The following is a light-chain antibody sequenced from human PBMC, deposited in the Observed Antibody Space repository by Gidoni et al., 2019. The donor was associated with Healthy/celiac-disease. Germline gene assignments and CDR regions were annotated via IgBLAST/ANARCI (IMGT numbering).Light chain of an antibody. J-gene: IGKJ1*01. V-gene: IGKV1-5*03. CDR2: KAS. Sequence: DIQMNQSPSTLSASVGDRVTITCRASQSISNWLAWYQQKPGKAPKLLIYKASSLESGVPSRFSGSGSGTEFTLTISSLQPDDFATYYCQQYNSYRTFGQGTKVEIK. CDR1: QSISNW. CDR3: QQYNSYRT.